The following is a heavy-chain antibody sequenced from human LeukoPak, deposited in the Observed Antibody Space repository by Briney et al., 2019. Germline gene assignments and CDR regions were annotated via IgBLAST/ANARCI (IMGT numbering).Heavy chain of an antibody. V-gene: IGHV1-2*02. J-gene: IGHJ4*02. Sequence: YAQKFQGRVTMTRDTSISTAYMELSRLRSDDTAVYYCARGGRDGYNFYWVWGQGTLVTVSS. D-gene: IGHD5-24*01. CDR3: ARGGRDGYNFYWV.